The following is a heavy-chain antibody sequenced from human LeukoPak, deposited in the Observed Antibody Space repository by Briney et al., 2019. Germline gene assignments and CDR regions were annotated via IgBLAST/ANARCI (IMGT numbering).Heavy chain of an antibody. J-gene: IGHJ4*02. CDR2: ISGSGGST. CDR1: GFTFSSYA. CDR3: AKMLGVPTYYYGSGSYADFDY. Sequence: PGGSLRLSCAASGFTFSSYAMSWVRQAPGKGLEWVSAISGSGGSTYYADSVKGRFTISRDNSKNTLYLQMNSLRAEDTAVYYCAKMLGVPTYYYGSGSYADFDYWGQGTLVTVSS. D-gene: IGHD3-10*01. V-gene: IGHV3-23*01.